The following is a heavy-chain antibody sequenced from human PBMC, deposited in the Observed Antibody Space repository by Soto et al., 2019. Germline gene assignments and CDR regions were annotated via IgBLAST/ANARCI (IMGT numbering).Heavy chain of an antibody. V-gene: IGHV3-21*01. CDR1: GFTFSSHS. CDR2: ITRSGNYI. CDR3: ARELRNQVLLDY. D-gene: IGHD2-2*01. Sequence: PGGSLRLSCAASGFTFSSHSMNWVRQAPGKGLEWVSSITRSGNYIYYADSLKGRFTISRDNAKNSLYLQMNSLRAEDTAVYYCARELRNQVLLDYWGQGALVTVSA. J-gene: IGHJ4*02.